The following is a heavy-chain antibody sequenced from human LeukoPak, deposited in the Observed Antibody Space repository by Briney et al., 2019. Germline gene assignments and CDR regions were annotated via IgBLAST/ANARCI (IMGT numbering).Heavy chain of an antibody. CDR2: ISSNGGST. CDR3: VKAGYSYAPFDY. D-gene: IGHD5-18*01. CDR1: GXIFSSYA. J-gene: IGHJ4*02. Sequence: PGGSLRLSCSASGXIFSSYAMHWVRQTPGKGLEYVSAISSNGGSTYYADSVKGRFTISRDNSKNTLYLQMSSLRPDDTAVYYCVKAGYSYAPFDYWGQGTLVTVSS. V-gene: IGHV3-64D*09.